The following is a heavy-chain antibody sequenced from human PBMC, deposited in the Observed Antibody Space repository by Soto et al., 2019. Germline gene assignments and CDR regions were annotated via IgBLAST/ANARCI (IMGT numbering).Heavy chain of an antibody. CDR2: ISWESGSI. V-gene: IGHV3-9*01. D-gene: IGHD5-12*01. Sequence: PGGSLILSCAASGFNFYYYAMHWVRQIPGKGLEWVSGISWESGSIGYADSVKGRFTISRDNSKNTLYLQMNSLRAEDTAVYYCAKDPDIVATIGYQNWFDPWGQGTLVTVSS. J-gene: IGHJ5*02. CDR1: GFNFYYYA. CDR3: AKDPDIVATIGYQNWFDP.